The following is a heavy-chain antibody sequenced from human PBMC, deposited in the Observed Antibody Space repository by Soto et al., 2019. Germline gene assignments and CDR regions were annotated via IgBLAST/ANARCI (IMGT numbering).Heavy chain of an antibody. J-gene: IGHJ4*02. D-gene: IGHD3-22*01. V-gene: IGHV4-59*01. CDR3: ARVHSGYDSSGYWQDRHYFDY. Sequence: PSETLSLTCTVSDDSISAYYWSWIRQPPGKGLEWIGSIYYSGGTNYNPSLKGRVTVSVDTSKNQFSLKLSSVTAADTAVYYCARVHSGYDSSGYWQDRHYFDYWGQGTLVTVSS. CDR1: DDSISAYY. CDR2: IYYSGGT.